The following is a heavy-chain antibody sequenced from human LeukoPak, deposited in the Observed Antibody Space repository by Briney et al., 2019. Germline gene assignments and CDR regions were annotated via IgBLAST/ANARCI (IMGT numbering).Heavy chain of an antibody. CDR3: ALSPNYDILTGYLGAFDI. CDR2: IIPIFGTA. CDR1: GGTFSSYA. Sequence: ASVKVSCKASGGTFSSYAISWVRQAPGQGLEWMGGIIPIFGTANYAQKFQGRVTITADKSTSTAYMELSSLRSEDTAVYYCALSPNYDILTGYLGAFDIWGQGTMVTVSS. D-gene: IGHD3-9*01. J-gene: IGHJ3*02. V-gene: IGHV1-69*06.